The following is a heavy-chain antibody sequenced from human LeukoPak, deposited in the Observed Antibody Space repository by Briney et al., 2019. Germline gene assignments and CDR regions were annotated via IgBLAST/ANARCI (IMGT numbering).Heavy chain of an antibody. CDR3: ARAHRDGGTSYYYYYYMDV. V-gene: IGHV4-61*02. CDR2: IYTSGST. J-gene: IGHJ6*03. CDR1: GGSISSGSYY. D-gene: IGHD4-23*01. Sequence: PSETLSLTCTVSGGSISSGSYYWSWIRQPAGKGLEWIGRIYTSGSTNYNPSLKSRVTISVDTSKNQFSLKLSSVTAADTAVYYCARAHRDGGTSYYYYYYMDVWGKGTTVTVSS.